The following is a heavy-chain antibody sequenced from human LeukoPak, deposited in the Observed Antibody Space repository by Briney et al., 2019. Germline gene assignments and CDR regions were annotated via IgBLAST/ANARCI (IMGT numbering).Heavy chain of an antibody. D-gene: IGHD3-22*01. CDR3: ATPLDYYDSSGYHQGGD. Sequence: GGSLRLSCAASGFTFSGCWMTWVRQAPGKGLEWVANIKEDGSKKNYVDSVKGRFTIFRDNAKNSLYLQMNSLRAEDTAVYYCATPLDYYDSSGYHQGGDWGQGTLVTVSS. J-gene: IGHJ4*02. CDR1: GFTFSGCW. V-gene: IGHV3-7*03. CDR2: IKEDGSKK.